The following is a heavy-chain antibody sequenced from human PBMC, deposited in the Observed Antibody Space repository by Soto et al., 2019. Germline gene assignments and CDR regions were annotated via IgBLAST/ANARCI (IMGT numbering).Heavy chain of an antibody. CDR3: ASTIYGDNVDY. CDR2: MNPNSGNT. V-gene: IGHV1-8*01. D-gene: IGHD4-17*01. CDR1: GYTFTSYD. Sequence: QVQLVQSGAEVKKPGASVKVSRKASGYTFTSYDINWVRQATGQGLEWMGWMNPNSGNTGYAQKSQGRXTXTXXTSISTDYMELTSLRSEDTAVYYCASTIYGDNVDYCGQGTLVTVSS. J-gene: IGHJ4*02.